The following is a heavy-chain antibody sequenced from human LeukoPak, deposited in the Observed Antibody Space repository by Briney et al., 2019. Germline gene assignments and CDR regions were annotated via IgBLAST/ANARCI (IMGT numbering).Heavy chain of an antibody. D-gene: IGHD6-13*01. Sequence: GASVKVSCKASGYTFTSYGISWVRQAPGQGLEWMGWISAYNGNTNYAQKLQGRVTMTTDTSTSTAYMELSSLRSEDTAVYYCARVIQGAAAVQDWYFDLWGRGTLVTVSS. CDR2: ISAYNGNT. CDR1: GYTFTSYG. CDR3: ARVIQGAAAVQDWYFDL. J-gene: IGHJ2*01. V-gene: IGHV1-18*01.